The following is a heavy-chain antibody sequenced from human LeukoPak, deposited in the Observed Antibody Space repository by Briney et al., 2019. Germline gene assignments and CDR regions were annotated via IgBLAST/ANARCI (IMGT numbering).Heavy chain of an antibody. CDR3: ARWGYYYDSSGYYHGIDY. CDR2: INWNGGST. CDR1: GFTFDDYG. V-gene: IGHV3-20*04. Sequence: GGSLRLSCAACGFTFDDYGMSWVRQAPGKGLEWVSGINWNGGSTGYADSVKGRFTISRDNAKNSLYLQMNSLRAEDTALYYCARWGYYYDSSGYYHGIDYWGQGTLVTVSS. D-gene: IGHD3-22*01. J-gene: IGHJ4*02.